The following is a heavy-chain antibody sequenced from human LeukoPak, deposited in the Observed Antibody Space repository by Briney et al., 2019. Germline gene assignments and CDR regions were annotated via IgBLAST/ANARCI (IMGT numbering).Heavy chain of an antibody. CDR2: LTGSGKTT. V-gene: IGHV3-23*01. CDR1: GFTFSSYP. Sequence: GGSLRLSCVASGFTFSSYPMSWVRQVPGKGLEWVASLTGSGKTTQYADFARGRFTVSRDNTKNSLYLQMNSLRAEDTAIYYCARGKYSGNDYHFDCWGQGTLVIVSS. J-gene: IGHJ4*02. CDR3: ARGKYSGNDYHFDC. D-gene: IGHD5-12*01.